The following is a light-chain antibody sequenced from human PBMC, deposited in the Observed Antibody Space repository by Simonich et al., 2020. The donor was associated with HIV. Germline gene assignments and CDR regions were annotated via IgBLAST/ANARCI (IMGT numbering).Light chain of an antibody. CDR1: QTVSSSY. CDR3: QQYGRSPFT. V-gene: IGKV3-20*01. J-gene: IGKJ3*01. CDR2: DTS. Sequence: EIVLTQFPGTLSLSPGERATLSCRASQTVSSSYLAWYQQKPGQAPRLLMYDTSKRAIGIPDRFSGSGSGTDFTLTISRLEPEDFAVYYCQQYGRSPFTFGPGTTVDMK.